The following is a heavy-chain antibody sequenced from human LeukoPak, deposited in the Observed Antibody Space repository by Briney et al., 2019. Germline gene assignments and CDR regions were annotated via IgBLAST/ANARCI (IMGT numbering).Heavy chain of an antibody. CDR2: MYYSGST. J-gene: IGHJ4*02. CDR1: GGSISSSSYY. D-gene: IGHD4-11*01. V-gene: IGHV4-39*07. Sequence: SETLSLTCTVSGGSISSSSYYWGWIRQPPGKGLEWIGSMYYSGSTYYNPSLKSRVTISVDTSKNQFSLKLSSVTAADTAVYYCAREGGLQHHFDYWGQGTLVTVSS. CDR3: AREGGLQHHFDY.